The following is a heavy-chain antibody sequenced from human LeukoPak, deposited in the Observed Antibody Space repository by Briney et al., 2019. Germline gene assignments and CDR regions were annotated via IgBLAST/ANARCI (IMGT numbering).Heavy chain of an antibody. CDR1: GGTFSSYA. J-gene: IGHJ4*02. Sequence: SVKVSCKASGGTFSSYAISWVRQAPGQGLEWMGRIIPILGIANYAQKFQGRVTITADKSTSTAYMELSSLRSEDTAAYYCARANYYDSSGNYWGQGTLVTVSS. CDR3: ARANYYDSSGNY. D-gene: IGHD3-22*01. CDR2: IIPILGIA. V-gene: IGHV1-69*04.